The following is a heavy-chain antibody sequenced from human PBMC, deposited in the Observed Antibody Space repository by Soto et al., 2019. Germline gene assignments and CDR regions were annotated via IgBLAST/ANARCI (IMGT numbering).Heavy chain of an antibody. J-gene: IGHJ5*02. Sequence: QVPLVQSGAEVKKPGASVKVSCKSSGYTFTKYAIHWVRQAPGQRLEWMGWINAGNGNTEYSQKFQGRVTISRDTSASTAYMELSSLRSEDTAVYYCARGEGYCSGGRCYRWFDPWGQGTLVTVSS. CDR1: GYTFTKYA. CDR2: INAGNGNT. CDR3: ARGEGYCSGGRCYRWFDP. D-gene: IGHD2-15*01. V-gene: IGHV1-3*01.